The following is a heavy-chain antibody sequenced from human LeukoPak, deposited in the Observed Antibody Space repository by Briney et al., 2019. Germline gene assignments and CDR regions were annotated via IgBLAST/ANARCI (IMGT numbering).Heavy chain of an antibody. CDR1: GFTFSSYS. Sequence: PGGSLRLSCAASGFTFSSYSMNWVRQAPGKGLEWVSSISSSSSYIYYADSVKGRFTISRDNAKNSLYLQMNGLRVEDTAVYYCARSFLSIAAAATDYWGQGTLVTVSS. D-gene: IGHD6-13*01. V-gene: IGHV3-21*01. CDR3: ARSFLSIAAAATDY. CDR2: ISSSSSYI. J-gene: IGHJ4*02.